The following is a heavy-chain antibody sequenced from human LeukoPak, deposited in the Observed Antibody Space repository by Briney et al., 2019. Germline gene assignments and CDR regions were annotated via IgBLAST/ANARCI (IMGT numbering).Heavy chain of an antibody. J-gene: IGHJ4*02. D-gene: IGHD5-18*01. CDR3: ARGYTYGDY. CDR1: GYTFNSYY. V-gene: IGHV1-46*02. CDR2: INPSSGST. Sequence: ASVKVSCKASGYTFNSYYMHWVRQAPGQGLEWMGIINPSSGSTSYAQNFQGRVTMTRDTSSSTVYMELSSLRSEDTALYYCARGYTYGDYWGQGTLVTVSS.